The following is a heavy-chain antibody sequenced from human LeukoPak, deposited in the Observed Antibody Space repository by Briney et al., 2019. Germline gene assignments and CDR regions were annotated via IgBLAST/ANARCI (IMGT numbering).Heavy chain of an antibody. CDR1: GYTFTGYY. J-gene: IGHJ6*03. CDR3: ATGARYYYDSSGYLYYYYYMDV. Sequence: ASVKVSCKASGYTFTGYYMHWVRQAPGQGLEWMGWINPNSGGTNYAQKFQGRVTMTRDTSISTAYMEPSRLRYDDTAVYYCATGARYYYDSSGYLYYYYYMDVWGKGTTVTISS. D-gene: IGHD3-22*01. V-gene: IGHV1-2*02. CDR2: INPNSGGT.